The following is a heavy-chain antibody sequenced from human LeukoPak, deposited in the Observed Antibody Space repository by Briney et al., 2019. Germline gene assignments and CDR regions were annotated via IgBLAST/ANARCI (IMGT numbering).Heavy chain of an antibody. Sequence: PGGPLRLSCAASGFTFSSDSMTLVRQAPGKGLEWVSTISGSGVSTFYADPVKGRFTISRDNSKNTLYLHMNSLSAEDTAVYYCAKDSFSSRWGQGTLVTVSS. CDR1: GFTFSSDS. J-gene: IGHJ4*02. D-gene: IGHD2-2*01. CDR3: AKDSFSSR. CDR2: ISGSGVST. V-gene: IGHV3-23*01.